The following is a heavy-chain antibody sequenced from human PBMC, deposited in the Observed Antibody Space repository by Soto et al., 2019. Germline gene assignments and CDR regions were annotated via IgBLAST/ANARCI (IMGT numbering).Heavy chain of an antibody. CDR1: SGSLSSGGYY. CDR2: IYFTGIT. V-gene: IGHV4-31*03. J-gene: IGHJ5*02. Sequence: SETLSLTCTVSSGSLSSGGYYWNWIRQHPGKGLEWIGYIYFTGITYSTPSLKSRVTLSVDTSKSQFSLELRSVTAADTAIYYCARAPLYHKVNWFDLWGPGVLVTVSS. CDR3: ARAPLYHKVNWFDL.